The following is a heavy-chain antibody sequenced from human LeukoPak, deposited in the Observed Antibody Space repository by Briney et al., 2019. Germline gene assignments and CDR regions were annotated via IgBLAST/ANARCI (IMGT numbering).Heavy chain of an antibody. CDR3: ARARGNTYGYFEY. J-gene: IGHJ4*02. V-gene: IGHV3-33*01. CDR2: IWCDGSNK. D-gene: IGHD5-18*01. CDR1: GFTFSRYG. Sequence: GGSLRLSCAASGFTFSRYGMHWVRQAPGKGLEWVAVIWCDGSNKYYADSVKGRFTISRDNAKNTLYLQMNSLRVEDTAVYYCARARGNTYGYFEYWGQGTLVTVSS.